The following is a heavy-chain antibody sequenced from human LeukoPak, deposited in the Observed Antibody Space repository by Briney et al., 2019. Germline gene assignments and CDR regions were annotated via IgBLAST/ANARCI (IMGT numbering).Heavy chain of an antibody. D-gene: IGHD4/OR15-4a*01. CDR3: ARVRRGCSGRDYDYCMDF. J-gene: IGHJ6*04. CDR1: GLTFSSYE. Sequence: PGGSLRLSCAASGLTFSSYEMNWVRQAPGKGLEWVSYISSTGNSKYYADSVKGRFTISIDNSKNSLYLQLNCLRAADTAVYYCARVRRGCSGRDYDYCMDFWDKGTMVIFSS. V-gene: IGHV3-48*03. CDR2: ISSTGNSK.